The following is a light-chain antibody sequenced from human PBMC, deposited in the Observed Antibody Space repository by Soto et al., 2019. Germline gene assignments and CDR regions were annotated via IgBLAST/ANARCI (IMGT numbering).Light chain of an antibody. CDR1: SSYVGAYNY. Sequence: QSAPTQPRSVSGSPGRSVTISCTGTSSYVGAYNYVSWYQQHQGKAPKLIIYDVSKRPSGVPDRFSGSKSVNTASLTIPGLQADDEADYYCCSYAGSYTLWVFGGGAKLPVL. CDR3: CSYAGSYTLWV. V-gene: IGLV2-11*01. J-gene: IGLJ3*02. CDR2: DVS.